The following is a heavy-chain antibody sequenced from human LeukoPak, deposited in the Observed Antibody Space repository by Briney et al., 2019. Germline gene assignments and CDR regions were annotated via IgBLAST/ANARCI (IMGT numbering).Heavy chain of an antibody. Sequence: SETLSLTCAVYGGSFSGYYWSWIRQPPGKGLEWIGYIYYSGSTNYNPSLKSRVTISVDTSKNQFSLKLSSVTAADTAVYYCAGEVAATRSFDYWGQGTLVTVSS. D-gene: IGHD2-15*01. J-gene: IGHJ4*02. CDR3: AGEVAATRSFDY. CDR1: GGSFSGYY. CDR2: IYYSGST. V-gene: IGHV4-59*01.